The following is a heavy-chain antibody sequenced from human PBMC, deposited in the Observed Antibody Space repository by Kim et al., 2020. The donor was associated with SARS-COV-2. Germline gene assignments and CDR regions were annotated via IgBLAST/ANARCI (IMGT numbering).Heavy chain of an antibody. CDR3: AREPLADDAFDI. CDR2: IYYSGST. J-gene: IGHJ3*02. V-gene: IGHV4-31*03. Sequence: SETLSLTCTVSGGSISSGGYYWSWIRQHPGKGLEWIGYIYYSGSTYYNPSLKSRVTISVDTSKNQFSLKLSSVTAADTAVYYCAREPLADDAFDIWGQGTMVTVSS. CDR1: GGSISSGGYY.